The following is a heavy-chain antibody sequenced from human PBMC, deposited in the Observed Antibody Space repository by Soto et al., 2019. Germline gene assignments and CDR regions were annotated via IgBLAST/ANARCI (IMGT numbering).Heavy chain of an antibody. D-gene: IGHD5-12*01. CDR1: GFSLSTSGVG. CDR2: IYWDDDK. CDR3: AQSRGYGGNRSFDY. J-gene: IGHJ4*02. V-gene: IGHV2-5*02. Sequence: QITLKESGPTLVKPTQTLTLTCTFSGFSLSTSGVGVGWIRQPPGKALEWLALIYWDDDKRYSPSLKSRLTISKETPIKQLLRTMSNRDPVDTATYYCAQSRGYGGNRSFDYCGQATLVTVSS.